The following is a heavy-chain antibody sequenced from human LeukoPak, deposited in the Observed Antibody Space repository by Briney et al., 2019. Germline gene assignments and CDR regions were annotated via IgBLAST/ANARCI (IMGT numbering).Heavy chain of an antibody. V-gene: IGHV3-7*01. J-gene: IGHJ6*03. CDR3: ARENYGDYAAIFYYYYYYMDV. CDR2: IKKDGSEK. CDR1: GFTFSSHR. Sequence: GGSLRLSCAASGFTFSSHRMSWVRQAPGKGLEWVANIKKDGSEKYYVDSVKGRFTISRDNAKNSLYLQMNSLRAEDTAVYCCARENYGDYAAIFYYYYYYMDVWGKGTTVTVSS. D-gene: IGHD4-17*01.